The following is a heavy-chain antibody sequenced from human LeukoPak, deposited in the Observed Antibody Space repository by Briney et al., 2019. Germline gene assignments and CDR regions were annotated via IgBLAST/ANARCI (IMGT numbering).Heavy chain of an antibody. V-gene: IGHV3-48*01. CDR3: ARRYCSGPNCHENWFYGMDV. Sequence: PGGSLRFSCAASGFTFSTHSMNWVRQAPGNGLEGGSYISSSSSSIYYADSVKGRFTRSRDNAKNSLHLQMTSLRAEDTAVYYCARRYCSGPNCHENWFYGMDVWGQGTTVTVS. CDR2: ISSSSSSI. J-gene: IGHJ6*02. CDR1: GFTFSTHS. D-gene: IGHD2-15*01.